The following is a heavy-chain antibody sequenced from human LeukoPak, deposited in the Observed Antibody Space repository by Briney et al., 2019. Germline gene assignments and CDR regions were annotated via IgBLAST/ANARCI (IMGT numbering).Heavy chain of an antibody. D-gene: IGHD4/OR15-4a*01. Sequence: SETLSLTCAVYGVSFSGYYWTWVRQPPGKGLEWIGEINHIGSTNYNPSLKNRVTISLDTLKNQFSVSLTSVTAADTAVYFCARGPNYQSLYNSYYFMNVWGKGTPVTVSS. CDR3: ARGPNYQSLYNSYYFMNV. V-gene: IGHV4-34*01. CDR1: GVSFSGYY. CDR2: INHIGST. J-gene: IGHJ6*03.